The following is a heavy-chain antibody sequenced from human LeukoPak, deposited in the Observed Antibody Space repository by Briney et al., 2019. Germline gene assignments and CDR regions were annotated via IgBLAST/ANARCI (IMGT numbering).Heavy chain of an antibody. CDR1: GYTFTSYS. CDR3: ARYKYFDWLPTYMDV. J-gene: IGHJ6*02. D-gene: IGHD3-9*01. Sequence: ASVKVSCKASGYTFTSYSISWVRQAPGQGLEWMGWISAYNGNTNYAQKLQGRVTMTTDTSTSTAYMELRSLRSDDTAVYYCARYKYFDWLPTYMDVWGQGTTVTDSS. CDR2: ISAYNGNT. V-gene: IGHV1-18*01.